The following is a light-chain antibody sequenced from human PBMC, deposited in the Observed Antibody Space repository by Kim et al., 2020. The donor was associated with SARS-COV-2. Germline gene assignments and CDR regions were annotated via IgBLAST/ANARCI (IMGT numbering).Light chain of an antibody. V-gene: IGLV3-21*04. Sequence: SYGLTQPPSVSVAPGKTARITCGGNDIGSKSVHWYQQKPGQAPVLVIFYDSDRPSGIPERFSASNSGNTATLTISRVEAGDEADFYCQVWDSSGDHPYVFGTGTKVTVL. CDR2: YDS. CDR1: DIGSKS. CDR3: QVWDSSGDHPYV. J-gene: IGLJ1*01.